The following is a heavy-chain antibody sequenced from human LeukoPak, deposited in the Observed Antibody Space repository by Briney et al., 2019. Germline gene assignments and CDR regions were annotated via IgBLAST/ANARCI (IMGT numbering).Heavy chain of an antibody. CDR3: AVVTAIQGDYFDY. Sequence: SETLSLTCTVSGGSISSSSYYWGWLRQPPGKGLEWIGSIYYSGSTYYNPSLKSRVTISVDTSKNQFSLKLSSVTAADTAVYYCAVVTAIQGDYFDYWGQGTLVTVSS. V-gene: IGHV4-39*01. CDR2: IYYSGST. J-gene: IGHJ4*02. CDR1: GGSISSSSYY. D-gene: IGHD2-21*02.